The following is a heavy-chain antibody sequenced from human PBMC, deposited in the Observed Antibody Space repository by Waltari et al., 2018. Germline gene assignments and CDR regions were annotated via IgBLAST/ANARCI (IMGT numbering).Heavy chain of an antibody. CDR2: IYRRDTT. Sequence: EVQLVASGGGLIQAGGSLRLSCVPSGLTVSTNYMNWVRQAPGKGLGWVSIIYRRDTTYYTDAVRGRFTISRDNSKNTLYLQMNRLRAEDTAMYYCARGWGNYYYYMDVWGRGTTVTVSS. V-gene: IGHV3-53*01. CDR3: ARGWGNYYYYMDV. CDR1: GLTVSTNY. J-gene: IGHJ6*03. D-gene: IGHD3-16*01.